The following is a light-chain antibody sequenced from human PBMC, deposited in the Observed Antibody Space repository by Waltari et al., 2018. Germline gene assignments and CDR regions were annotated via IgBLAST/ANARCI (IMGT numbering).Light chain of an antibody. Sequence: ETVLTQSPATMSASPGATVTLSCRASQSVSTNLAWYQQKPGQAPRLLIYGVSTRATGIPGRFSGSGSGTEFTLTINTLQSEDFAVYYCHQYNNWWTFGQGTKVEIK. V-gene: IGKV3D-15*01. CDR3: HQYNNWWT. J-gene: IGKJ1*01. CDR1: QSVSTN. CDR2: GVS.